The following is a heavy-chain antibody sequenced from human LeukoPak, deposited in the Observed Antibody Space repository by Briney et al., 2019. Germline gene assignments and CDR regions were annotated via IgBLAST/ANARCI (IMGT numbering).Heavy chain of an antibody. D-gene: IGHD6-19*01. Sequence: GASVKVSCKASGYTFTSYYMHWVRQAPGQGLEWMGIINPSGGSTSYAQKFQGRVTMTRDTSTSTVYMELSSLRSEDTAVYYCARDWAPTYSSGWYDRVNYFDYWGQGTLVTVSS. V-gene: IGHV1-46*01. CDR3: ARDWAPTYSSGWYDRVNYFDY. J-gene: IGHJ4*02. CDR2: INPSGGST. CDR1: GYTFTSYY.